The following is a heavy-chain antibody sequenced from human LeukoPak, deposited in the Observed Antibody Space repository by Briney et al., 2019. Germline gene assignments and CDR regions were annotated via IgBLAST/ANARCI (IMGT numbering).Heavy chain of an antibody. J-gene: IGHJ4*02. D-gene: IGHD3-22*01. CDR2: ISSSGSTI. CDR3: ARDMGYYDSSGYYSG. V-gene: IGHV3-48*03. CDR1: GFTFSSYE. Sequence: PGGSLRLSCAASGFTFSSYEMNWARQAPGKGLEWVSYISSSGSTIYYADSVKGRFTISRDNAKNSLYLQMNSLRAEDTAVYYCARDMGYYDSSGYYSGWGQGTLVTVSS.